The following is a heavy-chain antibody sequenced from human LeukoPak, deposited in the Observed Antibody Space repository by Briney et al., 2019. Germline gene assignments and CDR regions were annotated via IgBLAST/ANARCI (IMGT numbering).Heavy chain of an antibody. V-gene: IGHV4-59*12. D-gene: IGHD5-12*01. CDR2: IYYSGST. J-gene: IGHJ6*02. Sequence: SETLSLTCTVSGGSISSYYRSWIRQPPGKGLEWIGYIYYSGSTNYNPSLKSRVTISVDTSKNQFSLKLSSVTAADTAVYYCARDSGEHYYYYGMDVWGQGTTVTVSS. CDR1: GGSISSYY. CDR3: ARDSGEHYYYYGMDV.